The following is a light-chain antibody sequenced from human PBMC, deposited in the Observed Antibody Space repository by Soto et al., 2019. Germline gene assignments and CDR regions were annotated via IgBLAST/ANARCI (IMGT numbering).Light chain of an antibody. CDR1: QDISNY. V-gene: IGKV1-33*01. Sequence: DIPMSQSPSSLSASVGDRVTITCQASQDISNYLNWYQHKPGKAPKLLIFRASNLETGVPSRFSGGGSGTHFTFTISSLQPEDIATYYCQQYDNLPSYTFGTGTKLEIK. CDR3: QQYDNLPSYT. J-gene: IGKJ2*01. CDR2: RAS.